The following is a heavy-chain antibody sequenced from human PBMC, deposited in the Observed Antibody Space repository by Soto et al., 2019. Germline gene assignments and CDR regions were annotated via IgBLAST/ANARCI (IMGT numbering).Heavy chain of an antibody. J-gene: IGHJ4*02. D-gene: IGHD3-10*01. CDR3: ARHIQYFGSGI. V-gene: IGHV4-39*01. Sequence: QLQLQESGPGLVKPSETLSLTCTVSGGSISSTSYFWGWIRQPPGKGLECIGSIQYSGTTYYNPSLKSRVTISVDTSKSQFSLRLNSVTAADTAVYYCARHIQYFGSGIWGQGTLVTVSS. CDR1: GGSISSTSYF. CDR2: IQYSGTT.